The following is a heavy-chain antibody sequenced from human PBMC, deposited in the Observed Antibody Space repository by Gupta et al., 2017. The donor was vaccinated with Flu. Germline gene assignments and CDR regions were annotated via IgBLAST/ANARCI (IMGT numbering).Heavy chain of an antibody. D-gene: IGHD2-2*01. V-gene: IGHV1-69*01. Sequence: VKKPGSSVKVSCKASGGTFSSYAISWVRQAPGQGLEWMGGIIPIFGTANYAQKFQGRVTITADESTSTAYMELSSLRSEDTAVYYCARGSLFGVVVPAASHDAFDIWGQGTMVTVSS. CDR3: ARGSLFGVVVPAASHDAFDI. J-gene: IGHJ3*02. CDR1: GGTFSSYA. CDR2: IIPIFGTA.